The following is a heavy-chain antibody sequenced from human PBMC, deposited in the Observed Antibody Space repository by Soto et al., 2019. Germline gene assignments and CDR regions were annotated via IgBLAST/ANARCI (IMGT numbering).Heavy chain of an antibody. Sequence: SQTLLLPSAISSDSVSSNSTSWNWVRQPPSKGLEWLGRTYYRCKCYNDYAVSVKSRITINPDTTKNQFSLHLNSVTTEDTDVYYCAREKAPSIAAPDDWLDPWGRGTLVTVSS. CDR1: SDSVSSNSTS. D-gene: IGHD6-6*01. J-gene: IGHJ5*02. CDR2: TYYRCKCYN. CDR3: AREKAPSIAAPDDWLDP. V-gene: IGHV6-1*01.